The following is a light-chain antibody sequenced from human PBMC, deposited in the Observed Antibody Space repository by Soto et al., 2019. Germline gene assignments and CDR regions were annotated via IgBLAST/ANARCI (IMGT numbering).Light chain of an antibody. Sequence: IQLTQSPSSLSASVGDRVTITCRASQGISRYLAWYQQKPGKAPKLLIYAASTFQSGVTSRFSGSGSGTDFTLTISSLQPEDCATDYCQLLNSYSITFGQGTRLEIK. J-gene: IGKJ5*01. CDR3: QLLNSYSIT. V-gene: IGKV1-9*01. CDR1: QGISRY. CDR2: AAS.